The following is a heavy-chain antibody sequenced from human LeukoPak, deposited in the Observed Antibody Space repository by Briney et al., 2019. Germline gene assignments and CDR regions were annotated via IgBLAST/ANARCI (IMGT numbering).Heavy chain of an antibody. D-gene: IGHD3-22*01. V-gene: IGHV3-23*01. Sequence: PGGSLRLSCVVSGFTFSSYAMSWVRQAPGKGLEWVSAISGSGGSTYHADSAKGRFTISRDNSKNTLYLQMNSLRAEDTAVYYCAKAVSYYYDSSGYYWDYWGQGTLVTVSS. CDR1: GFTFSSYA. CDR3: AKAVSYYYDSSGYYWDY. CDR2: ISGSGGST. J-gene: IGHJ4*02.